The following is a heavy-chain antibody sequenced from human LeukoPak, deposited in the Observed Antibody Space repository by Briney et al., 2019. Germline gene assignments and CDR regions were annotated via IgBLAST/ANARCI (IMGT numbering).Heavy chain of an antibody. CDR3: ARRAGYRFDN. J-gene: IGHJ4*02. D-gene: IGHD5-12*01. V-gene: IGHV4-39*01. CDR2: IYYSGTT. Sequence: PSETLSLTCTVSGGSISNTNYYWGWIRQPPGKELEWIGSIYYSGTTYYNPSLKSRVTISVDTSKNQFSLNFSSVTAADTAVYYCARRAGYRFDNWGQGTLATVSS. CDR1: GGSISNTNYY.